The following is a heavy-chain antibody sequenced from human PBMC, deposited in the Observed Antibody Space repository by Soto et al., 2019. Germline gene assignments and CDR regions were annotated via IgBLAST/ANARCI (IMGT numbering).Heavy chain of an antibody. D-gene: IGHD2-2*01. Sequence: PSETLSLTCTVSGGSISSSSYYWGWIRQPPGKGLEWIGSIYYSGSTYYNPSLKSRLTLSVDTSEDQFSLNLSSVTATDTGVYYCATLPAAMYFYGSDVWGPGTTVTVSS. J-gene: IGHJ6*02. V-gene: IGHV4-39*01. CDR1: GGSISSSSYY. CDR3: ATLPAAMYFYGSDV. CDR2: IYYSGST.